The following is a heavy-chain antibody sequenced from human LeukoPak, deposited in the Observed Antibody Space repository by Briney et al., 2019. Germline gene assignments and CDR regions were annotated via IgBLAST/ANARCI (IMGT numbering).Heavy chain of an antibody. CDR2: IYYSGST. CDR1: GGSISSGEYY. CDR3: ARVGYDIVVVPAAILYYYYYYMDV. J-gene: IGHJ6*03. Sequence: PSETLSLTCTVSGGSISSGEYYWSWIRQPPGKGLEWIGYIYYSGSTYYNPSLKSRVTISVDTSKNQFSLKLSSVTAADTAVYYCARVGYDIVVVPAAILYYYYYYMDVWGRGTTVTVSS. V-gene: IGHV4-30-4*08. D-gene: IGHD2-2*01.